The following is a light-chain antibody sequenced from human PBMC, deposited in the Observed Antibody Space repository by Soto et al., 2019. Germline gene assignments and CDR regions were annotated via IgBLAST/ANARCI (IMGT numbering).Light chain of an antibody. V-gene: IGKV3-11*01. CDR3: QQRNNWPFVYT. J-gene: IGKJ2*01. CDR2: DAS. CDR1: QSIDTY. Sequence: EIVLTQSPATLSLSPGERVTLSCRASQSIDTYLAWYQQKPGQAPRLLMYDASTRATGIPARFSGSGSGTDFTLTIGSLEPEDFAIYYCQQRNNWPFVYTFGQGTKLEIK.